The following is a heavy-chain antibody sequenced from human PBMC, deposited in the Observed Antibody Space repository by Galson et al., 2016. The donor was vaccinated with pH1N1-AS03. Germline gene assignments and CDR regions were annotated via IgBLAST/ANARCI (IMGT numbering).Heavy chain of an antibody. D-gene: IGHD6-13*01. V-gene: IGHV3-30*01. Sequence: SLRLSCAASGFTFSSYAMHWVRQAPGKGLEWVAVISCDGTIKYYADSVKVRFTISRDNSKNTLYLQMNSLRVEDTAVYYCVADFDYWGQGILVTVSS. J-gene: IGHJ4*02. CDR2: ISCDGTIK. CDR1: GFTFSSYA. CDR3: VADFDY.